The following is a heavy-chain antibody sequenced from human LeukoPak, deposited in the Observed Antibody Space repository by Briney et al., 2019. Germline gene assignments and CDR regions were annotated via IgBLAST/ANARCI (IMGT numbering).Heavy chain of an antibody. CDR2: ISAYNGNT. J-gene: IGHJ5*02. Sequence: ASVTVSCTASGYTFTSYGISWVRQAPGQGHEWMGWISAYNGNTNYAQKLQGRVTMTTDTSTSTAYMELRSLRSDDTAVYYCARDLKYNILTGYRSSFGFDPWGQGTLVTVSS. CDR3: ARDLKYNILTGYRSSFGFDP. V-gene: IGHV1-18*01. CDR1: GYTFTSYG. D-gene: IGHD3-9*01.